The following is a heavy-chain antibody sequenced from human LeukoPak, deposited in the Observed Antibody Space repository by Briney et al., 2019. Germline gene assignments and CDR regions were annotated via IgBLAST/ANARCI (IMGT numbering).Heavy chain of an antibody. CDR3: ARHQSGYYNGMDV. Sequence: SETLSLTCTVSGGSISNSGYYWGWIRQPPGKGLEWIGNIYYSGSTYYNPSLKSRVTMSVDTSKNQFSLNLTSVTAADTAVYYCARHQSGYYNGMDVWGQGTTVTVSS. D-gene: IGHD3-10*01. CDR1: GGSISNSGYY. V-gene: IGHV4-39*07. CDR2: IYYSGST. J-gene: IGHJ6*02.